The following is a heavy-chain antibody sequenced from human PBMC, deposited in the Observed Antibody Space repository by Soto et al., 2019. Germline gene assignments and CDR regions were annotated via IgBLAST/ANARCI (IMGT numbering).Heavy chain of an antibody. D-gene: IGHD5-18*01. J-gene: IGHJ4*02. CDR1: GGSFSGYY. CDR2: INHSGST. Sequence: PSETLSLTCAVYGGSFSGYYWSWIRQPPGKGLEWIGEINHSGSTNYNPSLKSRVTISVDTSKNQFSLKLSSVTAADTAVYYCARPGYSYGRFDYWGQGTLVTVSS. V-gene: IGHV4-34*01. CDR3: ARPGYSYGRFDY.